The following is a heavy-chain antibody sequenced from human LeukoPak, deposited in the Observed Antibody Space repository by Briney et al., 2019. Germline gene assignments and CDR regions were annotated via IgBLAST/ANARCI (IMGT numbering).Heavy chain of an antibody. CDR3: ARDQGIYGDGIFDY. J-gene: IGHJ4*02. D-gene: IGHD5-24*01. Sequence: PGGSLRLSCTASGFTFSTYAMSWVRQAPGKGLEWVSGISNGGDYTYYADSVKGRFTISRDNSKNTLYLQMNSLRAEDTAVYYCARDQGIYGDGIFDYWGQGTLVTVSS. CDR2: ISNGGDYT. CDR1: GFTFSTYA. V-gene: IGHV3-23*01.